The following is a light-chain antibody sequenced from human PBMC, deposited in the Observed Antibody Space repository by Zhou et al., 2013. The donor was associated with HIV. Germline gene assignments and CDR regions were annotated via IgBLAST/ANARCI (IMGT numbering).Light chain of an antibody. CDR1: QSVSSSY. J-gene: IGKJ1*01. Sequence: DIVLTQSPGTLSLSPGERATLSCRASQSVSSSYLAWYQQKPGQAPRLLIYGASSRATGIPDRFSGSGSGTDFTLTISRLEPEDFAVYYCQQXGSSPGTFGQGTKVEIK. CDR3: QQXGSSPGT. CDR2: GAS. V-gene: IGKV3-20*01.